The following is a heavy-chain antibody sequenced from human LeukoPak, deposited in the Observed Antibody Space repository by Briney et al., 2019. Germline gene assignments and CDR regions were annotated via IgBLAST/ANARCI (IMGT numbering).Heavy chain of an antibody. CDR2: IYYSGST. D-gene: IGHD6-19*01. Sequence: SSETLSLTCTVSGGSISSYYWSWIRQPPGKGLEWIGYIYYSGSTNYNPSLKSRVTISVDTSKNQFSLKLSSVTAADTAVYYCARLVEAGTSFYFDYWGQGTLVTVSS. CDR3: ARLVEAGTSFYFDY. V-gene: IGHV4-59*01. J-gene: IGHJ4*02. CDR1: GGSISSYY.